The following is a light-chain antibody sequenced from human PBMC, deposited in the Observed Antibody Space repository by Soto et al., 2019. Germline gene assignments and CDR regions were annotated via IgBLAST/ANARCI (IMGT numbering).Light chain of an antibody. V-gene: IGLV3-21*02. Sequence: SYQLTQPPSLPVAPGQTARITCGGNNIGSKSVHWYQQKPGQAPVLVVYDDSDRPSGIRERFSGSNSGNTATLTISRVEAGDEADYYCQVWDSSSDHVVFGGGTKVTVL. CDR3: QVWDSSSDHVV. CDR1: NIGSKS. CDR2: DDS. J-gene: IGLJ2*01.